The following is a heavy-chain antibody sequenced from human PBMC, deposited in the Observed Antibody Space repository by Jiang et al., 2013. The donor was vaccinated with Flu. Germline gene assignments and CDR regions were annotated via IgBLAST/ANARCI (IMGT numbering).Heavy chain of an antibody. CDR1: GATFSSYA. CDR2: IIPIFDTP. Sequence: SGAEVKKPGSSVKVSCEVSGATFSSYAISWVRQAPGQGLEWMGGIIPIFDTPHYAQKFQDRVTITADESTSTAYMELTSLTSEDTAVYYCAKDYYAGSWRYLEYWGQGTLVTVSS. CDR3: AKDYYAGSWRYLEY. V-gene: IGHV1-69*01. D-gene: IGHD4-23*01. J-gene: IGHJ4*02.